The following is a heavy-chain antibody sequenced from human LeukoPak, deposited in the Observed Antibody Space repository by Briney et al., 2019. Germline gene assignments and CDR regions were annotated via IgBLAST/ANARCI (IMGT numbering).Heavy chain of an antibody. J-gene: IGHJ6*03. V-gene: IGHV1-2*02. CDR2: INPNSGGT. CDR1: GFTFSSYG. D-gene: IGHD1-7*01. CDR3: ARDGNNWNYDHYYYYMDV. Sequence: GGSLRLSCAASGFTFSSYGMHWVRQAPGQGLEWMGWINPNSGGTNYAQKFQGRVTMTRDTSISTAYMELSRLRSDDTAVYYCARDGNNWNYDHYYYYMDVWGKGTTVTVSS.